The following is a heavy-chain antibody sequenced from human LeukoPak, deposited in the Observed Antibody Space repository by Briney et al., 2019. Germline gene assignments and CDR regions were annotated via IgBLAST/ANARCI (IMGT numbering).Heavy chain of an antibody. J-gene: IGHJ6*02. CDR3: ARDRCSSTSCYDYYYGMDV. V-gene: IGHV4-38-2*02. D-gene: IGHD2-2*01. CDR2: IYHSGST. Sequence: KPSETQSLTCTVSGYSISSGYYWGWIRQPPGKGLEWIGSIYHSGSTYYNPSLKSRVTISVDTSKNQFSLKLSSVTAADTAVYYCARDRCSSTSCYDYYYGMDVWGQGTTVTVSS. CDR1: GYSISSGYY.